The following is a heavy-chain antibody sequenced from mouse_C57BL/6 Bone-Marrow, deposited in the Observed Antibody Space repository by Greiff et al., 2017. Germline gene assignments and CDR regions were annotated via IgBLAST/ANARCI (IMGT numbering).Heavy chain of an antibody. D-gene: IGHD2-4*01. J-gene: IGHJ4*01. CDR2: INYDGSST. Sequence: EVQGVESEGGLVQPGSSMKLSCTASGFTFSDYYMAWVRQVPEKGLEWVANINYDGSSTYYLDSLKSRFIISRDNAKNILYLKRRSLKSEDTATYYCARGGDYDGGGYYYAMDYWGQGTSVTVSS. CDR1: GFTFSDYY. V-gene: IGHV5-16*01. CDR3: ARGGDYDGGGYYYAMDY.